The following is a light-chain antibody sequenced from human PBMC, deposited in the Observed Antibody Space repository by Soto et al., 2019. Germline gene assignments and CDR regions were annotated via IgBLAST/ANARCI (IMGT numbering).Light chain of an antibody. CDR1: QSIAGY. Sequence: DIQMTQSPSSLSASVGDRATITCRASQSIAGYLSWYQQRPGKAPKFLIYSASSLQRGVPSRFSGSGSGTDFSLTINGLQPEDFATYFCQQSFSVPITFGQGTKVDIK. J-gene: IGKJ1*01. V-gene: IGKV1-39*01. CDR3: QQSFSVPIT. CDR2: SAS.